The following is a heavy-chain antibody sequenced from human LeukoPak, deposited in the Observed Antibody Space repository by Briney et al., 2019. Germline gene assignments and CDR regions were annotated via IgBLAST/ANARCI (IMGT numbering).Heavy chain of an antibody. V-gene: IGHV3-23*01. D-gene: IGHD6-6*01. CDR2: INSNGDDI. J-gene: IGHJ4*02. CDR3: ANWIGSSSRDY. Sequence: QPGGSLRLSCAASGFTFSTYAMTWVRQAPGKGLEWVSGINSNGDDIYYADSVRGRFTISRDNSKNALYLQMDSLRAEDTAVYYCANWIGSSSRDYWGQETLVTVSS. CDR1: GFTFSTYA.